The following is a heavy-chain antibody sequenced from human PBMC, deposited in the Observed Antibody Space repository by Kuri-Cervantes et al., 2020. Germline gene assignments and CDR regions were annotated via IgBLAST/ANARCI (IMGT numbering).Heavy chain of an antibody. CDR1: GFTFSSYA. CDR2: IWYDGSNK. CDR3: ARVIVDTAMIITPDAFDI. D-gene: IGHD5-18*01. Sequence: GGSLRLSCAASGFTFSSYAMHWVRQAPGKGLEWVAVIWYDGSNKYYADSVKGRFTISRDNSKNTLYLQMNSLRAEGTAVYYCARVIVDTAMIITPDAFDIWGQGTMVTVSS. V-gene: IGHV3-30*04. J-gene: IGHJ3*02.